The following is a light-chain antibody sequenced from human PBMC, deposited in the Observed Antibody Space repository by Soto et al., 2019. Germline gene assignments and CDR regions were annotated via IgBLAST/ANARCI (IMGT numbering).Light chain of an antibody. CDR3: HQYDNSPQT. Sequence: EIVMTQSPATLSVSPGERASLSCRASHSVFSNLAWYQQKPGQAPRLLIYGASTRATGIPARFSGSGSGTEFTLTISSLQSEDFAVYYCHQYDNSPQTFGQGTKVEIK. CDR2: GAS. CDR1: HSVFSN. J-gene: IGKJ1*01. V-gene: IGKV3-15*01.